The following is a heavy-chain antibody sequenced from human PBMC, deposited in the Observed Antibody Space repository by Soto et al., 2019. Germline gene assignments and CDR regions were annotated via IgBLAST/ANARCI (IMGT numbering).Heavy chain of an antibody. CDR2: IYPTNSET. CDR3: ARPGGSGTYYKFEY. J-gene: IGHJ4*02. Sequence: GGSLKISCSGSGYALINFWIGWVRQMPGKGLEWMGIIYPTNSETRYSPSFQGQVAMSVDKSTATAYLQWSSLKASDTAIYYCARPGGSGTYYKFEYWGQGTPVTVSS. CDR1: GYALINFW. V-gene: IGHV5-51*01. D-gene: IGHD3-10*01.